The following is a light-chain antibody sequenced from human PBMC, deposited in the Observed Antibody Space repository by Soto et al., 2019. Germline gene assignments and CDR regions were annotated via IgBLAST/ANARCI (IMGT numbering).Light chain of an antibody. Sequence: QAVVTQPPSASGTPGQRVTMSCSGSSSNIVSYSLSWYLHLPGTAPKLLIYSDNQRPSGVPDRFSGSKSGTSASLAISGLQYEDEADYYCASWDDSLNGPVFGGGTKLTVL. CDR2: SDN. CDR3: ASWDDSLNGPV. J-gene: IGLJ3*02. CDR1: SSNIVSYS. V-gene: IGLV1-44*01.